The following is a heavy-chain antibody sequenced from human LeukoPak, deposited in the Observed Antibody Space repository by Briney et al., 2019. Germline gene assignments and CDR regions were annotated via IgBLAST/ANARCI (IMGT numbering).Heavy chain of an antibody. Sequence: ASVKVSCKASGYTFTGYYMHWVRQAPGQGLEWMGWINPNSGGTNYAQKFQGRVTMTRDTSTSTVYMELSSLRSEDTAVYYCARGTYSGYDTYFDYWGQGTLVTVSS. V-gene: IGHV1-2*02. CDR2: INPNSGGT. CDR1: GYTFTGYY. J-gene: IGHJ4*02. D-gene: IGHD5-12*01. CDR3: ARGTYSGYDTYFDY.